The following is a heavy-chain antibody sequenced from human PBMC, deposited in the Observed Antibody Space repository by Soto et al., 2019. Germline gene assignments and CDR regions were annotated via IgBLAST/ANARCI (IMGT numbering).Heavy chain of an antibody. D-gene: IGHD3-22*01. CDR1: GYTFTSYD. CDR3: ARVAYYYDSSGYYSEDFQH. V-gene: IGHV1-8*01. CDR2: MNPNSGNT. Sequence: ASVKVSCKASGYTFTSYDINWVRQATGQGLEWMGWMNPNSGNTGYAQKFQGRVTMTRNTSISTAYVELSSLRSEDTAVYYCARVAYYYDSSGYYSEDFQHWGQGTLVTVSS. J-gene: IGHJ1*01.